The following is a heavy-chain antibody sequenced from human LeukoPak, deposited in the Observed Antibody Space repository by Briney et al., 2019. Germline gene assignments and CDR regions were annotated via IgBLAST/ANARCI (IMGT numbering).Heavy chain of an antibody. D-gene: IGHD3-22*01. CDR3: AKGRRGSSYVHYFDT. V-gene: IGHV3-30*18. Sequence: GKSLRLSCTASGFNFSAYGMHWVRQAPGKGLDWVAVISFHGANVYYADSVKGRFTISRDNSNNTLYLQMNSVRAEDTAVYYCAKGRRGSSYVHYFDTWGQGTLVIVSS. J-gene: IGHJ1*01. CDR1: GFNFSAYG. CDR2: ISFHGANV.